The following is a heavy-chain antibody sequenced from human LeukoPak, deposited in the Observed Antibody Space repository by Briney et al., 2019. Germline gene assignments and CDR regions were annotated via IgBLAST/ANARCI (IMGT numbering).Heavy chain of an antibody. CDR1: GYTFTGYF. Sequence: ASVKVSCKASGYTFTGYFIHWVRQAPGQGREWRGWINGNSGGTDYAQKFQGRVTMTRDTSISTAYMEVTTMTYDDTAVYYCARAMVESTSTPRIDYWGQGTLITVSS. CDR2: INGNSGGT. D-gene: IGHD2-8*01. J-gene: IGHJ4*02. V-gene: IGHV1-2*02. CDR3: ARAMVESTSTPRIDY.